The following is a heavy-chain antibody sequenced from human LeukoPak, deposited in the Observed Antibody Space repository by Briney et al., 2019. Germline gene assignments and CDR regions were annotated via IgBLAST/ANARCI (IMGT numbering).Heavy chain of an antibody. V-gene: IGHV1-69*05. CDR2: IIPIFGTA. J-gene: IGHJ4*02. CDR1: GGTFSSYA. Sequence: SVKVSCKASGGTFSSYAISWVRQAPGQGLEWMGGIIPIFGTANYAQKFQGRVTVTTDESTSTAYMELSSLRSEDTAVYYCASEPYYYDSSGYLSHWGQGTLVTVSS. D-gene: IGHD3-22*01. CDR3: ASEPYYYDSSGYLSH.